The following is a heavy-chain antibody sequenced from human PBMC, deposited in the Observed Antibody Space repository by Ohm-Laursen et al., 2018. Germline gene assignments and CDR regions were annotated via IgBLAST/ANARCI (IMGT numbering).Heavy chain of an antibody. CDR3: ARDPRGYYDRSGYYYPFFQH. CDR2: IYGSGDT. D-gene: IGHD3-22*01. V-gene: IGHV3-53*01. J-gene: IGHJ1*01. Sequence: SLRLSCTASGFTVSAYYMSWVRQAPGKGLEWVSVIYGSGDTYYADSVKGRFTISRDNSKNTLYLQMNSLRAEDTAVYYCARDPRGYYDRSGYYYPFFQHWGQGTLVTVSS. CDR1: GFTVSAYY.